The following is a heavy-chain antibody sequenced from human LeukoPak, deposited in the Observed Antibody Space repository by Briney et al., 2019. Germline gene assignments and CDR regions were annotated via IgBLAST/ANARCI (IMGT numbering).Heavy chain of an antibody. D-gene: IGHD1-26*01. CDR3: ARFKGGIGFDY. Sequence: TPSETLSLTCAVSGGSITTADFDWAWIRQPPGQGFEWIATISSSGKAYYYPSLMSRVTISVDTSKNHFSLDVTSVTAADTGLFYCARFKGGIGFDYWGRGVLVIVS. V-gene: IGHV4-39*02. CDR1: GGSITTADFD. J-gene: IGHJ4*02. CDR2: ISSSGKA.